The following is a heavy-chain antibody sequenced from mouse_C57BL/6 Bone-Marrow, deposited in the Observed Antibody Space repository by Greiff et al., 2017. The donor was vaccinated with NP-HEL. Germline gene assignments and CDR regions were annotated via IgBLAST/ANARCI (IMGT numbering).Heavy chain of an antibody. Sequence: VQLKQSGPELVKPGASVKISCKASGYSFTGYYMNWVKQSPEKSLEWIGEINPSTGGTTYNQKFKAKATLTVDKSSSTAYMQLKSLTSEDSAVYYCARLLGRAYWGQGTLVTVSA. CDR3: ARLLGRAY. CDR1: GYSFTGYY. D-gene: IGHD4-1*01. J-gene: IGHJ3*01. CDR2: INPSTGGT. V-gene: IGHV1-42*01.